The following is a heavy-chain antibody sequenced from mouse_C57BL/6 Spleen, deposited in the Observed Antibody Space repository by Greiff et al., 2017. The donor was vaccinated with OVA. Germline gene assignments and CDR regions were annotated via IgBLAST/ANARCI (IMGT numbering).Heavy chain of an antibody. CDR2: ISSGSSTI. CDR3: ARSTMSKGLFDY. CDR1: GFTFSDYG. Sequence: EVHLVESGGGLVKPGGSLKLSCAASGFTFSDYGMHWVRQAPEKGLEWVAYISSGSSTIYYADTVKGRFTISRDNAKNTLFLQMTSLRSEDTAMYYCARSTMSKGLFDYWGQGTTLTVSS. J-gene: IGHJ2*01. V-gene: IGHV5-17*01. D-gene: IGHD2-4*01.